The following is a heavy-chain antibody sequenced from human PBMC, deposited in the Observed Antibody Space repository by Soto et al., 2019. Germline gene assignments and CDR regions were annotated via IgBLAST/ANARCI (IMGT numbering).Heavy chain of an antibody. V-gene: IGHV4-30-2*01. D-gene: IGHD3-3*01. CDR3: ARTTYSDFWSSHYFDL. J-gene: IGHJ4*02. CDR1: GGPISSGDYS. Sequence: PSETLSLTCAVSGGPISSGDYSWTWIRQPPGRGLEWIGNIHHRGTTYYTPSLKSRATISLDTSKNLFSLNLTSVTAADTAVYYCARTTYSDFWSSHYFDLWGRGTLVTFYS. CDR2: IHHRGTT.